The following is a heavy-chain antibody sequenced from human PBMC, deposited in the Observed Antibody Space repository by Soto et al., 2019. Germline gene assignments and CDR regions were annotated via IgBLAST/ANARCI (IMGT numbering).Heavy chain of an antibody. J-gene: IGHJ5*02. Sequence: GWSLRLSCAASGFTFSSYSMNWVRHAPGKGLEWVSSISSSSSYIYYADSVKGRFTISRDNAKTSLYLQMNSLRAEDTAVYYCARAHPYRDPYWFDPWGQGTLVTVSS. CDR2: ISSSSSYI. CDR3: ARAHPYRDPYWFDP. V-gene: IGHV3-21*01. D-gene: IGHD3-16*02. CDR1: GFTFSSYS.